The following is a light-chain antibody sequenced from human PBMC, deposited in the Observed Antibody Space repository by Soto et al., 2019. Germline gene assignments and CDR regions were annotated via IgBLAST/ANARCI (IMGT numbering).Light chain of an antibody. Sequence: DIQMTQSPSSLSASVGDRVTITCRASQTIDTYLNWYLQKPGQAPKLLIYSAYSLQIGVSPRFSGDGSGTDFTFTISSLQPEDFATYYYLQNYNFPRTFGQGATV. CDR3: LQNYNFPRT. V-gene: IGKV1-39*01. CDR1: QTIDTY. J-gene: IGKJ1*01. CDR2: SAY.